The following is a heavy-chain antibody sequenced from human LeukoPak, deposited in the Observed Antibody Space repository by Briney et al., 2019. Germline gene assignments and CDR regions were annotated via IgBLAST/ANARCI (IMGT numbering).Heavy chain of an antibody. CDR2: ICHSGST. V-gene: IGHV4-30-2*01. CDR1: GGSIISGTYS. J-gene: IGHJ5*02. D-gene: IGHD2-2*01. CDR3: ARAPYCSSTSCYPSWFDP. Sequence: SQTLSLTCAVSGGSIISGTYSWSWIRQPPGKGLEWIGYICHSGSTYYNPSLKSRVTISVDESKNQFSLKLSSVTAADTAVYYCARAPYCSSTSCYPSWFDPWGQGTLVTVSS.